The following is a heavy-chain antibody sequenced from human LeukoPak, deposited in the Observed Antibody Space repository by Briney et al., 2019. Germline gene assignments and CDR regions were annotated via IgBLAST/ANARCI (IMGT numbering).Heavy chain of an antibody. CDR2: IYYSGST. D-gene: IGHD3-9*01. Sequence: PSETLSLTCTVSGGSISSYYWSWIRQPPGKGPEWIGYIYYSGSTNYNPSLKSRVTISVDTSKNQFSLKLSSVTAADTAVYYCARGGYFDWLLPFDYWGQGTLVTVSS. V-gene: IGHV4-59*01. CDR1: GGSISSYY. J-gene: IGHJ4*02. CDR3: ARGGYFDWLLPFDY.